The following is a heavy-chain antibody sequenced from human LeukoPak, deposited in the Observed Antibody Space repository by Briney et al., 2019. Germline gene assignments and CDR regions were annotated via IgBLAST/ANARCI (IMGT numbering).Heavy chain of an antibody. CDR2: IYYSGST. D-gene: IGHD3-3*01. CDR1: GGFITTYY. V-gene: IGHV4-59*08. CDR3: SRHISDLWGGYYVDYYCVDV. Sequence: SETLSLTCTVSGGFITTYYWSSVRQSPGKGLEWLGYIYYSGSTNYNPSLKSRLTISVDTSKNQFSLRLSSVTAADTAVYYCSRHISDLWGGYYVDYYCVDVWGRGTTVSVSS. J-gene: IGHJ6*02.